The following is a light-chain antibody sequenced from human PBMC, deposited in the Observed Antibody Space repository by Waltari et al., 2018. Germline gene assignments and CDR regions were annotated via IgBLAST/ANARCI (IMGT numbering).Light chain of an antibody. V-gene: IGKV3-11*01. CDR3: QQRRSWPLT. J-gene: IGKJ4*01. CDR2: DSS. Sequence: EIVLTQSPAILSFSPGERAPLSCRASQSVGTYLAWYQQRPGQSPRLLIYDSSYRATGIPGRFSGSESETDFTLTISSLQPEDFAVYYCQQRRSWPLTFGGGTRVQI. CDR1: QSVGTY.